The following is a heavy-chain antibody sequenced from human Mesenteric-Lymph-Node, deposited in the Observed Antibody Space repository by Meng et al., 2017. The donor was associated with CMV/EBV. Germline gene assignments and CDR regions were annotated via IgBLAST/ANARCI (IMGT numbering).Heavy chain of an antibody. Sequence: ASVKVSCKASGYTFTSYGISWVRQAPGQGLEWMGWISAYNGNTNYAQKLQGRVTMTTDTSTSTAYMELSRLRSDDTAVYYCARGGIVGATDHAFDIWGQGTMVTVSS. CDR3: ARGGIVGATDHAFDI. CDR2: ISAYNGNT. D-gene: IGHD1-26*01. V-gene: IGHV1-18*01. J-gene: IGHJ3*02. CDR1: GYTFTSYG.